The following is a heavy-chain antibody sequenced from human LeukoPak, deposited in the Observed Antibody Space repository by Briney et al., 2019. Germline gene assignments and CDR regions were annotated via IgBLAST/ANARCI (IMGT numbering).Heavy chain of an antibody. J-gene: IGHJ4*02. D-gene: IGHD3-9*01. V-gene: IGHV4-34*01. CDR2: LNHSGST. Sequence: RTSETLSLTCAVYGGSFSGYYWSWIRQPPGKGLEWIGELNHSGSTNYNPSLKSRVTISVDTSKNQFSLKLSSVTAADTAVYYCARERRPYYDILTGRYYFDYWGQGTLVTVSS. CDR1: GGSFSGYY. CDR3: ARERRPYYDILTGRYYFDY.